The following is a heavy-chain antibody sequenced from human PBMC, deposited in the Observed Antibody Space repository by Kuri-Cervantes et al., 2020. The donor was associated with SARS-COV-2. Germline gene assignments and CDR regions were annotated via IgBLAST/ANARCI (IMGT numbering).Heavy chain of an antibody. J-gene: IGHJ4*02. V-gene: IGHV4-34*01. D-gene: IGHD6-6*01. CDR3: ARGEMKESTSSPYYFHY. CDR1: GGSFSGYY. Sequence: SETLSLTCAVYGGSFSGYYWSWIRQPPGKGLEWIGEINHSGSTNYNPSLKSRVTISVDTSKNQFPLKLSSVTAADTAVYYCARGEMKESTSSPYYFHYWGQGTLVTVSS. CDR2: INHSGST.